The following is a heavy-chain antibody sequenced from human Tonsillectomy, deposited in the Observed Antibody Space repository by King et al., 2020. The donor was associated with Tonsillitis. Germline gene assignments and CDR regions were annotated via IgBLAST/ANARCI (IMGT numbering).Heavy chain of an antibody. D-gene: IGHD3-10*01. V-gene: IGHV5-10-1*03. J-gene: IGHJ6*02. CDR3: ARLDHYYGTGSSPFGMDV. CDR2: IDPSDSYT. Sequence: VQLVESGAELKKPGESLRISCQGSGYSFASQWITWVRQMPGKGLEWMGRIDPSDSYTKYSPSFQGHVTISADASISTAYLQWSSLKASDTAIYYCARLDHYYGTGSSPFGMDVWGQGTPVTVSS. CDR1: GYSFASQW.